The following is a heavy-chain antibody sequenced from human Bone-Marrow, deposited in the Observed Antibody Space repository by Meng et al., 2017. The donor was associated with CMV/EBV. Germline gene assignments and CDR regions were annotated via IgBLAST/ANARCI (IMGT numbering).Heavy chain of an antibody. CDR3: GRSYWNAFDL. D-gene: IGHD1-26*01. CDR1: GFTFSRYW. Sequence: GESLKISCAASGFTFSRYWMSWVRQAPGKGLEWVANINEDGSKQYYVDSVKGRFTISRDNAKNSLYLQMNSLRAEDTAVYYCGRSYWNAFDLWGQGTRVTVSS. V-gene: IGHV3-7*01. CDR2: INEDGSKQ. J-gene: IGHJ3*01.